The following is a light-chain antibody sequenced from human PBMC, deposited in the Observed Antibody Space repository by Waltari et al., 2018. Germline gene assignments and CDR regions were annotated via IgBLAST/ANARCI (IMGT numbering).Light chain of an antibody. J-gene: IGKJ2*01. CDR3: QQYGGSPRT. CDR2: GDS. V-gene: IGKV3-20*01. Sequence: ELVLTQSPGTLSLSPGERATLSCRASQSISSSYLAWYQQKPGQAPRLLIYGDSIRATGIPDRFSCSGSGTDFTLTISSLEPEDFAVYYCQQYGGSPRTFGPRTKLEIK. CDR1: QSISSSY.